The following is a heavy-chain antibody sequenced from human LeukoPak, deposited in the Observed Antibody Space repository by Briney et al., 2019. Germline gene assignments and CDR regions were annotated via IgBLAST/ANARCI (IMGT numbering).Heavy chain of an antibody. CDR3: VRDRRDGYNYVDI. D-gene: IGHD5-24*01. CDR2: THYTGTT. CDR1: GGSISGYY. J-gene: IGHJ4*02. Sequence: PSETLSLTCIASGGSISGYYWSWIRQSSEKRLEWIAFTHYTGTTNYNPSLESRATVSVDTSKNQFSLQLRSMTAADTAVYYCVRDRRDGYNYVDIWGQGLLVTVSS. V-gene: IGHV4-59*01.